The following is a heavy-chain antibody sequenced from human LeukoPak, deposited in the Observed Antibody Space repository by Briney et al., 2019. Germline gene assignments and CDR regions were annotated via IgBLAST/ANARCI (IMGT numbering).Heavy chain of an antibody. CDR3: AKDRCSNGIGCYYYYMEV. CDR1: GFSFSSYR. CDR2: VSNSGDYI. V-gene: IGHV3-21*01. Sequence: GGSLRLSCAASGFSFSSYRMNWVRQAPGKGLEWVSSVSNSGDYIHYAHSVKGRFRISRDNSNNILYLQMNSLRTEDTAVYYCAKDRCSNGIGCYYYYMEVWGKGTTVTISS. J-gene: IGHJ6*03. D-gene: IGHD2-8*01.